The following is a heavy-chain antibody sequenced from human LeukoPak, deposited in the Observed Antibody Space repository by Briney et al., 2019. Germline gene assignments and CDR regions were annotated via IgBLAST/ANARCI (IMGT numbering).Heavy chain of an antibody. J-gene: IGHJ4*02. CDR1: GYTLTELS. Sequence: GASVKVSCKVSGYTLTELSMHWVRQAPGKGLEWRGGFDPEDGETIYAQKFQGRVTMTEDTSTDTAYMELSSLRSEDTAVYYCATGARAWEDYYDSSGYSYYFDYWGQGTLVTVSS. D-gene: IGHD3-22*01. CDR3: ATGARAWEDYYDSSGYSYYFDY. CDR2: FDPEDGET. V-gene: IGHV1-24*01.